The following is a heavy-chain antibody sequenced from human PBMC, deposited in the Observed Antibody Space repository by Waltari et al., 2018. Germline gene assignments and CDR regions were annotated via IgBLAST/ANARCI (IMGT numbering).Heavy chain of an antibody. Sequence: EVQLVESGGDLIQPGRSLRLSCAASGFPVNSNYINWVRQSPGKGLEWVSVVYVTGNTDYADSVKGRFTTSRDNSKNTVYLQMDSLRVEDTAMYYCARRLVVAGTLDVFDLWGQGTRVIVSS. D-gene: IGHD2-15*01. CDR2: VYVTGNT. CDR3: ARRLVVAGTLDVFDL. J-gene: IGHJ3*01. CDR1: GFPVNSNY. V-gene: IGHV3-53*03.